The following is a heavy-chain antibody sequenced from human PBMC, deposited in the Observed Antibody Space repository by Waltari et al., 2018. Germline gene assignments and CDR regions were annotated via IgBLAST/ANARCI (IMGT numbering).Heavy chain of an antibody. CDR1: GDSVSSISTA. J-gene: IGHJ6*02. V-gene: IGHV6-1*01. D-gene: IGHD6-13*01. Sequence: QVQLQQSGPSLIKPSQTLSVTCDISGDSVSSISTAWNWIRQSPSRGLEWLRRTYYKSKWYHDYAASVKSRLTINPDTSKNQLSLQLKSVMPQDTAVYYCAREVTVPAASSYYGLDVWGQGTTVTVSS. CDR2: TYYKSKWYH. CDR3: AREVTVPAASSYYGLDV.